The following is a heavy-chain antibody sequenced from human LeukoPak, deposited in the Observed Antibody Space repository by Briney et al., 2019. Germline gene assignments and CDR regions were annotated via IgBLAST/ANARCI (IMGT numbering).Heavy chain of an antibody. V-gene: IGHV3-23*01. CDR1: GFTFSSYA. CDR2: ISGSGGST. Sequence: GGSLRLSCAASGFTFSSYAMNWVRQAPGKGLEWVSAISGSGGSTYYADSVKGRFTISTDNSKNTLYLQMNSLRAEDTAVYYCAKISGYSYGSIDYWGQGTLVTVSS. CDR3: AKISGYSYGSIDY. J-gene: IGHJ4*02. D-gene: IGHD5-18*01.